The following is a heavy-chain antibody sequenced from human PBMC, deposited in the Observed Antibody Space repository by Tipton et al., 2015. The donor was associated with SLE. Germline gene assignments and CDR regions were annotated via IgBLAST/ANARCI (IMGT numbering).Heavy chain of an antibody. CDR3: AQYSIGLYYGMDV. D-gene: IGHD6-19*01. Sequence: TLSLTCTVSGGSISSSSYYWSWIRQPPGKGLEWIGYIYYSGNTKYNPSLKSRVTISVDTSKNQFSLKLSSVTAADTAVYYCAQYSIGLYYGMDVWGQGTAVTVSS. CDR2: IYYSGNT. V-gene: IGHV4-61*01. J-gene: IGHJ6*02. CDR1: GGSISSSSYY.